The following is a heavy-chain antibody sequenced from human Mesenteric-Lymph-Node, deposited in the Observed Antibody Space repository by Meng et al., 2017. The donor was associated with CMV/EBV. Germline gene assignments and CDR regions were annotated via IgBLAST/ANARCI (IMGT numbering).Heavy chain of an antibody. CDR3: ARGGYVWGSYHLAY. D-gene: IGHD3-16*02. Sequence: GGSLRLSCAASGFTVSSSSMSWVRQAPGKGLEWVSVTYSGGSTHYADSVKGRFTISRDNSENTMYLQMNSLSAEDTAIYYCARGGYVWGSYHLAYWGQGTLVTVSS. J-gene: IGHJ4*02. CDR1: GFTVSSSS. CDR2: TYSGGST. V-gene: IGHV3-53*01.